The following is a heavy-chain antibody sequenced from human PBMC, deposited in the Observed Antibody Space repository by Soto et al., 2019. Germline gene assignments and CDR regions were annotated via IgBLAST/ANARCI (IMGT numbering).Heavy chain of an antibody. Sequence: QVQLLESGGGVVQPGRPLRLSCAASGFTFSSYGMHWVRQAPGKGLEWVAGISYDGSNKYYAGSVKGRFTISRDNSKNTLCLEVDSLRAEDTAVYYCAKDVDTAIVGGNWFDPWGQGTMVTVSS. D-gene: IGHD5-18*01. CDR3: AKDVDTAIVGGNWFDP. CDR2: ISYDGSNK. J-gene: IGHJ5*02. CDR1: GFTFSSYG. V-gene: IGHV3-30*18.